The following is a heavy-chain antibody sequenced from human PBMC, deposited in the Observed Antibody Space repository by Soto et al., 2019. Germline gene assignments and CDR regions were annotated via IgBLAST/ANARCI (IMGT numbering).Heavy chain of an antibody. D-gene: IGHD3-9*01. V-gene: IGHV3-11*05. CDR3: ARDPPYYDILTGYSLGGDY. Sequence: GGSLRLSCAASGFTFSDYYMIWIRQAPGKGLEWVSYISSSSSYTNYADSVKGRFTISRDNAKNSLYLQMNSLRAEDTAVYYCARDPPYYDILTGYSLGGDYWGQGTLVTVSS. J-gene: IGHJ4*02. CDR2: ISSSSSYT. CDR1: GFTFSDYY.